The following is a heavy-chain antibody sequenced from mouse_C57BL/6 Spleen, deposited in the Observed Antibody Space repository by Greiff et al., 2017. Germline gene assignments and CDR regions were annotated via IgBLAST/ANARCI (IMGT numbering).Heavy chain of an antibody. CDR1: GFTFSDYG. V-gene: IGHV5-17*01. J-gene: IGHJ2*01. Sequence: EVQLMESGGGLVKPGGSLKLSCAASGFTFSDYGMHWVRQAPEKGLEWVAYISSGSSTIYYADTVKGRFTISRDNATNTLFLQMTSLRSEDTAMYYCASTGPYYFDYWGQGTTLTVSS. CDR2: ISSGSSTI. D-gene: IGHD4-1*01. CDR3: ASTGPYYFDY.